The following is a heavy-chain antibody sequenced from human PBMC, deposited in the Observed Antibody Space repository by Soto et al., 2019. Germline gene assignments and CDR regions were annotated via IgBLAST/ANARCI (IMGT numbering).Heavy chain of an antibody. CDR3: AREVSSSRFDS. CDR1: GGTFSSYR. Sequence: QVQLEQSGAEVKKPGSSVKLSCKSSGGTFSSYRISWVRQAPGQGLEWMGGIMPIFATPKYAQKFQGRDTISADESTSTAYLEVRSLTSDDTDVYYCAREVSSSRFDSWGQGTLVTVSS. J-gene: IGHJ4*02. D-gene: IGHD2-2*01. V-gene: IGHV1-69*01. CDR2: IMPIFATP.